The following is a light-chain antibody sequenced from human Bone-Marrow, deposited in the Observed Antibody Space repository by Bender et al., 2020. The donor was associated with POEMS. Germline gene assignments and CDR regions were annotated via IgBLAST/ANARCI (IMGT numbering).Light chain of an antibody. CDR3: QLWDSSSDSPA. CDR2: DES. Sequence: SYVLTQPPSVSVAPGKTARITCGGNKIGTKSVHWYQQKPGQAPVLVVYDESDRPSGIPERFSGSNSGNTATLTISRVEAGDEDCYYWQLWDSSSDSPAFGGGTNLIVL. J-gene: IGLJ2*01. V-gene: IGLV3-21*03. CDR1: KIGTKS.